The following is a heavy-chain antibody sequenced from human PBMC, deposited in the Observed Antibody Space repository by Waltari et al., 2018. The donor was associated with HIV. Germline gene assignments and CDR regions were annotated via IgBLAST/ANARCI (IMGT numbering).Heavy chain of an antibody. D-gene: IGHD5-12*01. Sequence: EVQLVESGGGLVRPGGSLRLSCADSGFAFSGPYSDWVRQAPGKGLEWVGRSRNKANSYTTEYAASVKGRFTISRDASKNSLFLQMNSLRADDTAIYYCTRDSSGYAGFDSWGQGALVTVSS. V-gene: IGHV3-72*01. CDR1: GFAFSGPY. CDR2: SRNKANSYTT. CDR3: TRDSSGYAGFDS. J-gene: IGHJ4*02.